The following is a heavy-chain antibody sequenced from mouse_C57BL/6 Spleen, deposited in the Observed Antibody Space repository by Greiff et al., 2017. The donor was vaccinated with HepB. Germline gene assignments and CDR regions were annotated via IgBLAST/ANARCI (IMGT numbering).Heavy chain of an antibody. D-gene: IGHD2-12*01. CDR3: ARTPYYSNYFDY. CDR1: GYTFTSYW. J-gene: IGHJ2*01. V-gene: IGHV1-64*01. CDR2: IHPNSGST. Sequence: QVQLQQPGAELVKPGASVKLSCKASGYTFTSYWMHWVKQRPGQGLEWIGMIHPNSGSTNYNEKFKSKAILTVDKSSSTAYMQLSSLTSEDSAVYYCARTPYYSNYFDYWGQGTTLTVSS.